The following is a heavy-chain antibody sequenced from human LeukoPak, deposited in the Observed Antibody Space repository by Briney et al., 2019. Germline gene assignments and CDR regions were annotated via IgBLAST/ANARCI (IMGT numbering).Heavy chain of an antibody. Sequence: GGSLRLSCAASGFTFSSYWMHWVRQAPGKGLLWVSRIDIDGRSTIYADSVKGRFTISRDNAKNTLYLQMNSLRAEDTAVYYCASWEGRNRAFDSWGQGTMVTVSS. CDR1: GFTFSSYW. CDR3: ASWEGRNRAFDS. CDR2: IDIDGRST. V-gene: IGHV3-74*01. D-gene: IGHD1-26*01. J-gene: IGHJ3*02.